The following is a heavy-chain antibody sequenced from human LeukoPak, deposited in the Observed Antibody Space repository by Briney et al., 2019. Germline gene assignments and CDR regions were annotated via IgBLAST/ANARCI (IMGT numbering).Heavy chain of an antibody. CDR2: INPNSGGT. Sequence: ASVKVSCKASGYTFTGYYMHWVRQAPGQGLEWMGWINPNSGGTNYAQKFQGRVTMTRDTSISTAYMELSRLRSDDTAVYYCARDVPAAMRRTQWFDPWGQGTLVTVSS. CDR3: ARDVPAAMRRTQWFDP. J-gene: IGHJ5*02. CDR1: GYTFTGYY. D-gene: IGHD2-2*01. V-gene: IGHV1-2*02.